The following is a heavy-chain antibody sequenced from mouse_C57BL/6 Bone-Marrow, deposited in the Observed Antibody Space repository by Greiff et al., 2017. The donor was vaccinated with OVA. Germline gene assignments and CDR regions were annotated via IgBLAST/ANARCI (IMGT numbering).Heavy chain of an antibody. CDR2: ISSGGSYT. J-gene: IGHJ4*01. CDR1: GFTFSSYG. CDR3: ARSMVTTGHYYAMDY. D-gene: IGHD2-2*01. V-gene: IGHV5-6*01. Sequence: EVQLVESGGDLVKPGGSLKLSCAASGFTFSSYGMSWVRQTPDKRLEWVATISSGGSYTYYPDRVKGRFTISRDNAKNTLYLQMSSLKSEDTAMYYCARSMVTTGHYYAMDYWGQGTSVTVSS.